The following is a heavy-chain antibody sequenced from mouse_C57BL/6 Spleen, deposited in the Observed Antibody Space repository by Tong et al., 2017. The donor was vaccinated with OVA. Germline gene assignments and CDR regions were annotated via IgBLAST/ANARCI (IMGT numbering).Heavy chain of an antibody. D-gene: IGHD2-4*01. CDR2: ISDGGSYT. CDR1: GFTFSSYA. Sequence: EVQLHECGGGCVKPGGSLKLSCAASGFTFSSYAMSWVRQTPEKRLEWVATISDGGSYTYYPDNVKGRFTISRDNAKYNQYLQMRYLKSEESDMYYGPIYYDYTSPMDYRDQGTPLTVSS. CDR3: PIYYDYTSPMDY. J-gene: IGHJ4*01. V-gene: IGHV5-4*01.